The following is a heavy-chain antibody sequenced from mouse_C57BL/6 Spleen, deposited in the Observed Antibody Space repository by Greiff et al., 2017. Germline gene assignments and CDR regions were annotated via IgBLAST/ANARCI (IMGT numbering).Heavy chain of an antibody. D-gene: IGHD2-2*01. CDR3: ARQDGYGAMDY. CDR1: GFTFSSYG. J-gene: IGHJ4*01. CDR2: ISSGGSYT. Sequence: VKLMESGGDLVKPGGSLKLSCAASGFTFSSYGMSWVRQTPDKRLEWVATISSGGSYTYYPDSVKGRFTISRDNAKNTLYLQMSSLKSEDTAMYYCARQDGYGAMDYWGQGTSVTVSS. V-gene: IGHV5-6*02.